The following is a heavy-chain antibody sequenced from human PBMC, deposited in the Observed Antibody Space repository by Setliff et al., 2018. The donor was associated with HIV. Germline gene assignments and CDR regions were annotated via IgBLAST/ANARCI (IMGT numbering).Heavy chain of an antibody. CDR1: GGSIDHYY. J-gene: IGHJ5*01. CDR2: LYSRGST. D-gene: IGHD1-26*01. Sequence: ASETLSLTCTVSGGSIDHYYWSWIRQPAGKGLEWIGRLYSRGSTTYNPSLRSRATMSADTSKNLFSLKLRSVTAADTAVYYCAKSPVGANGWFDSWGQGVLVTVS. CDR3: AKSPVGANGWFDS. V-gene: IGHV4-4*07.